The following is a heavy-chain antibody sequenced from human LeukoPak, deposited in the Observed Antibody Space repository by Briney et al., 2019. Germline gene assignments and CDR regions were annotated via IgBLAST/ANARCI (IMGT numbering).Heavy chain of an antibody. D-gene: IGHD6-19*01. CDR3: ARGGSGWYGRFDY. CDR2: ISFDGSKK. V-gene: IGHV3-30*09. Sequence: GGSLRLSCAASGFTFSSYEMHWVRQAPGKGLEWVAVISFDGSKKYHADSVMGRFAISRDTSKNTLYLQMTSLRAEDTAVYYCARGGSGWYGRFDYWGQGTLVTVSS. J-gene: IGHJ4*02. CDR1: GFTFSSYE.